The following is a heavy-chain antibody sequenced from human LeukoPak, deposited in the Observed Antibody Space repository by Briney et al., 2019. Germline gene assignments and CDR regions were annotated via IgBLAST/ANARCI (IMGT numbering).Heavy chain of an antibody. CDR1: GFSFSSYW. Sequence: GGSLRLSCAASGFSFSSYWMSWVRQAPGKGLEWVANIEGDGSERNYMDSVKGRFTISRDNAKNSLHLQMNSLRAEDTAVYCCAAGVGWLIDYWGQGTLVTVSS. CDR3: AAGVGWLIDY. CDR2: IEGDGSER. D-gene: IGHD6-19*01. J-gene: IGHJ4*02. V-gene: IGHV3-7*03.